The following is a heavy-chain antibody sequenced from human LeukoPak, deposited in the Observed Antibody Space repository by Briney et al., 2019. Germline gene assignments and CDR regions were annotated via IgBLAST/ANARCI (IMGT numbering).Heavy chain of an antibody. D-gene: IGHD2-15*01. J-gene: IGHJ5*02. CDR3: ARDRQKRYCSGGSCYSVIWFDP. V-gene: IGHV1-69*04. CDR1: GGTFSSYA. CDR2: IIPILGIA. Sequence: SVKVSCKASGGTFSSYAISWVRQAPGQGLEWMGRIIPILGIANYAQKFQGRVTITADESTSTAYMELSSLRSEDTAVYYCARDRQKRYCSGGSCYSVIWFDPWGQGTLVTVSS.